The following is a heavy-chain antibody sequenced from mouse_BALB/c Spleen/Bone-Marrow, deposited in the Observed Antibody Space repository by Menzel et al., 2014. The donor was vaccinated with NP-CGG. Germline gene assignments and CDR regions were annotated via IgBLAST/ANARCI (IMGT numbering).Heavy chain of an antibody. V-gene: IGHV1-82*01. Sequence: QVQLQQPGPELMKPGASVKISCKASGYAFSSSWMNWVKQRPGQGLEWIGRIYPGDGDTNYNGKFKGKATLTADKSSSTAYMQLSSLTSVDSAVYFCARWGITSYNFDYWGQGTTLTVSS. CDR1: GYAFSSSW. CDR2: IYPGDGDT. J-gene: IGHJ2*01. D-gene: IGHD2-4*01. CDR3: ARWGITSYNFDY.